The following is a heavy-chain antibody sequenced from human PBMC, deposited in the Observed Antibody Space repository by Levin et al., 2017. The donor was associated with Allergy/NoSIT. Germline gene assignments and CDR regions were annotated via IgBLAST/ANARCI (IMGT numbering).Heavy chain of an antibody. Sequence: GESLKISCAASGFTFSSHWMHWVRQAPGKGLVWVSRINIDGSITNYADSVKGRFTISRDNAKNTLYLQMNSLRAEDTAVYYCAREARGSNCFDYWGQGTLVTVSS. CDR3: AREARGSNCFDY. V-gene: IGHV3-74*01. D-gene: IGHD3-16*01. CDR1: GFTFSSHW. J-gene: IGHJ4*02. CDR2: INIDGSIT.